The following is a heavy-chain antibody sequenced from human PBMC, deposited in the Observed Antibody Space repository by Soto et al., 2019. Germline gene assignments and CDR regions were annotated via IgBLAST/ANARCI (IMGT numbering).Heavy chain of an antibody. CDR1: GYTFTSYD. Sequence: ASVKVSCKASGYTFTSYDINWVRQATGQGLEWMGWMNPNSGNTGYAQKFQGRVTMTRNTSISTAYMELSSLRSEDTAVYYCARGPYCSGGSCSEYYYYYYMDVWGKGTTVTVSS. D-gene: IGHD2-15*01. CDR3: ARGPYCSGGSCSEYYYYYYMDV. V-gene: IGHV1-8*01. J-gene: IGHJ6*03. CDR2: MNPNSGNT.